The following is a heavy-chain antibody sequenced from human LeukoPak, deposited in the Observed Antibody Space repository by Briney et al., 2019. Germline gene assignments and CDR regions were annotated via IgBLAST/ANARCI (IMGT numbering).Heavy chain of an antibody. D-gene: IGHD2-15*01. CDR1: GFTFSSYA. V-gene: IGHV3-64D*06. J-gene: IGHJ3*02. CDR3: VKGSIVVVVAAPRGDAFDI. Sequence: GGSLRLSCSASGFTFSSYAMHWVRQAPGKGLEYVSAICSNGGSTYYADSVKGRFTISRDNSKNTLYLQMSSLRAEDTAVYYCVKGSIVVVVAAPRGDAFDIWGQGTMVTVSS. CDR2: ICSNGGST.